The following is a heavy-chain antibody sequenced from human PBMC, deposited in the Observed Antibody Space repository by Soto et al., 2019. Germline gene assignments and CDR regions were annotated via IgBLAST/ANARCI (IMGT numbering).Heavy chain of an antibody. CDR3: ARVGRIQLWFSTYCYGMDV. V-gene: IGHV1-8*01. D-gene: IGHD5-18*01. Sequence: VASVKVSCKASGYTFTSYYINWVREATGQGLEWMEWMNPNSGNTGYAQKFQGRVTMTRNTSISTAYMELSSLRSEDTAVYYCARVGRIQLWFSTYCYGMDVWGQGTTVTVSS. CDR2: MNPNSGNT. J-gene: IGHJ6*02. CDR1: GYTFTSYY.